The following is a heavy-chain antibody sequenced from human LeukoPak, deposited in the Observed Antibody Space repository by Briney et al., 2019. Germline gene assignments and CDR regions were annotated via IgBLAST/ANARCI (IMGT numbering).Heavy chain of an antibody. J-gene: IGHJ4*02. Sequence: GGSLRLSCAASGFTFSRYSMNWVRQAPGKGLEWVGRIKSKTDGGTTDYAAPVKGRFTISRDDSKNTLYLQVNSLKTEDTAVYYCTTDGFGFGELSLDYWGQGTLVTVSS. V-gene: IGHV3-15*07. D-gene: IGHD3-10*01. CDR3: TTDGFGFGELSLDY. CDR1: GFTFSRYS. CDR2: IKSKTDGGTT.